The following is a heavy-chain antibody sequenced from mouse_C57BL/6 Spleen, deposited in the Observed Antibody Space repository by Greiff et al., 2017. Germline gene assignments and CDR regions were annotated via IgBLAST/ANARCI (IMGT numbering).Heavy chain of an antibody. D-gene: IGHD2-4*01. J-gene: IGHJ3*01. CDR2: INYDGSST. V-gene: IGHV5-16*01. CDR1: GFTFSDYY. Sequence: EVKLVESEGGLVQPGSSMKLSCTASGFTFSDYYMAWVRQVPEKGLEWVANINYDGSSTYYLDPLKSRFIISRDNAKNILYLQMSSLKSEDTATYYCARGGYDYDRAWFAYWGQGTLVTVSA. CDR3: ARGGYDYDRAWFAY.